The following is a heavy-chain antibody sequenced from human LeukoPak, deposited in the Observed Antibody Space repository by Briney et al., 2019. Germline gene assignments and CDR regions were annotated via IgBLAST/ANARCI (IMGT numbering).Heavy chain of an antibody. D-gene: IGHD5-24*01. CDR3: ARRSDGYNQFDF. J-gene: IGHJ4*02. Sequence: PSETLSLTCTVSGGSITSDYWSWIRQPPGKGLEWIGHIYYTGSTNYNPSLNSRVSISAETSNNRFSLRLSSVTAADTAVYYCARRSDGYNQFDFWGQGTPVTVSS. V-gene: IGHV4-59*08. CDR1: GGSITSDY. CDR2: IYYTGST.